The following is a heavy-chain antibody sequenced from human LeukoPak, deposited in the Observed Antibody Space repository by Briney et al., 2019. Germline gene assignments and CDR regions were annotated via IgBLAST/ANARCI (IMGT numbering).Heavy chain of an antibody. D-gene: IGHD2-21*02. CDR1: GYTFTSYD. CDR3: ASLAGRDYYFDY. Sequence: ASVKVSCKASGYTFTSYDINWVRQATGQGLEWMGWMNPNSGKTGYVRKFQGRVTMTRNTSVFTAYMELSNLRSEDTAVYYCASLAGRDYYFDYWGQGTLVTVSS. J-gene: IGHJ4*02. CDR2: MNPNSGKT. V-gene: IGHV1-8*01.